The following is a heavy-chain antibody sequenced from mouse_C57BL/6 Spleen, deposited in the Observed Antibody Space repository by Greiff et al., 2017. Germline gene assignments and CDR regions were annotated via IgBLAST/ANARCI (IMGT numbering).Heavy chain of an antibody. CDR3: ARDTDYNGMDY. CDR1: GFTFSDYG. D-gene: IGHD2-12*01. J-gene: IGHJ4*01. V-gene: IGHV5-17*01. CDR2: ISSCSSTI. Sequence: EVQLVESGGGLVKPGGSLKLSCAASGFTFSDYGMHWVRQAPGQGLEWVAYISSCSSTIYYADTVKGRFTITIDTSKNTLFLQMTRLRSEDTAVYYCARDTDYNGMDYWGQGTTVTVSS.